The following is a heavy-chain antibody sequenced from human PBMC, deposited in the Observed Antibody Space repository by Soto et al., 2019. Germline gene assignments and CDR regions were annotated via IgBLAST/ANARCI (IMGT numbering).Heavy chain of an antibody. CDR2: IIPIFGTA. CDR3: ARAGYSYGDSVGGYFQH. V-gene: IGHV1-69*01. Sequence: QVQLVQSGAEVKKPGSSVKVSCKASGGTFSSYAISWVRQAPGQGLEWMGGIIPIFGTANYAQKFQGRVTITADESTGTAYMELSSLRSEDTAVYYCARAGYSYGDSVGGYFQHWGQGTLVTVSS. D-gene: IGHD5-18*01. CDR1: GGTFSSYA. J-gene: IGHJ1*01.